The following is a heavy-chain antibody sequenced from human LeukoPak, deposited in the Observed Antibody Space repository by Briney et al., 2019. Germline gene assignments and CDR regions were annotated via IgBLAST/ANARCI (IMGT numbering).Heavy chain of an antibody. CDR1: GGSFNNYA. V-gene: IGHV1-69*05. D-gene: IGHD3-10*01. CDR2: FIPFSGTS. CDR3: ARAYSPLVRGVPYRPYYYYYYMDV. Sequence: ASVKVSCKAPGGSFNNYAISWVRQAPGHGLEWMGRFIPFSGTSDYAHKFQARVTITMDESTAYMELSSLRPEDTAVYYCARAYSPLVRGVPYRPYYYYYYMDVWGKGTTVTVSS. J-gene: IGHJ6*03.